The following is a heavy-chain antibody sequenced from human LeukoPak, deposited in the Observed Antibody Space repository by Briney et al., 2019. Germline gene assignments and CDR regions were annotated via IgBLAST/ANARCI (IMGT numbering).Heavy chain of an antibody. Sequence: GGSLRLSCAVSGVTFSSYVLRWGRQPPGKGVESGPGISKNGDTNYSEDSVKGRFTISNDNSENTLYLKMNSPRAEDTAVYYRMYTNHHGSGGWGQGTLVTVSS. J-gene: IGHJ4*02. V-gene: IGHV3-64D*06. CDR3: MYTNHHGSGG. CDR2: ISKNGDTN. CDR1: GVTFSSYV. D-gene: IGHD3-10*01.